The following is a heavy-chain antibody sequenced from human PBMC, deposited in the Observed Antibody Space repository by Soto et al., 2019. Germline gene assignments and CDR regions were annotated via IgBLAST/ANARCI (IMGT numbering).Heavy chain of an antibody. J-gene: IGHJ6*02. CDR2: MNPNSGNT. Sequence: GASVKVSCKASGYTFTSYDINWVRQATGQGLEWMGWMNPNSGNTGYAQKFQGRVTMTRNTSISTAYMELSSLRSEDTAVYYCARGRSRPGSGWYPRNYYYYYGMGVWGQGTTVTVSS. CDR1: GYTFTSYD. D-gene: IGHD6-19*01. V-gene: IGHV1-8*01. CDR3: ARGRSRPGSGWYPRNYYYYYGMGV.